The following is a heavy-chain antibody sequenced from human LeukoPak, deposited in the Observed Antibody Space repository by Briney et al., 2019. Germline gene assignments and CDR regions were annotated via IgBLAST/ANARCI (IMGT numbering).Heavy chain of an antibody. CDR3: ASYHSSGYYYDAFDI. CDR2: IIPTFGTA. J-gene: IGHJ3*02. D-gene: IGHD3-22*01. V-gene: IGHV1-69*05. CDR1: GGTFSSYA. Sequence: SVKVSCXASGGTFSSYAISWVRQAHGQGLEWMAGIIPTFGTANYAQKFQGRVTITTDESTSTAYMELSSLRSEDTAVYYCASYHSSGYYYDAFDIWGQGTMVTVSS.